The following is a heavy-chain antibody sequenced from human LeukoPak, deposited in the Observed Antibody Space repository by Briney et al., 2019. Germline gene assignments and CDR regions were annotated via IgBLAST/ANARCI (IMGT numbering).Heavy chain of an antibody. CDR2: ISGSGGST. Sequence: PGGSLRLSCAASGFTFSSYAMSWVRQAPGKGLEWVSAISGSGGSTCYADSVKGRFTISRDNSKNTLYLQMNSLRAEDTAVYYCAKASVSYSVSYYFDYWGQGTLVTVSS. J-gene: IGHJ4*02. D-gene: IGHD2-15*01. CDR3: AKASVSYSVSYYFDY. CDR1: GFTFSSYA. V-gene: IGHV3-23*01.